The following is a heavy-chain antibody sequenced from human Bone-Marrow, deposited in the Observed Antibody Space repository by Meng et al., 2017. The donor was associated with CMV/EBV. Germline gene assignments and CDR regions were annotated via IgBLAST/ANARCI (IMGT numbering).Heavy chain of an antibody. V-gene: IGHV1-18*01. Sequence: KASWYIFRNYGHTWVRQAPGQGLEWMGWINSHNGKANYAQKFQGRVTMTTDTSTNTVYMELRSLRSDDTAIYFCARVGPATTNNWLDPWGQGTLVTVSS. D-gene: IGHD1-1*01. CDR1: WYIFRNYG. CDR3: ARVGPATTNNWLDP. J-gene: IGHJ5*02. CDR2: INSHNGKA.